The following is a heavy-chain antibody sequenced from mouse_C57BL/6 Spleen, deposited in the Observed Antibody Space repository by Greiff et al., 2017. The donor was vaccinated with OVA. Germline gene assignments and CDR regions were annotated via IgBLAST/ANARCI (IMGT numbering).Heavy chain of an antibody. V-gene: IGHV1-64*01. Sequence: VKLQQPGAELVKPGASVKLSCKASGYTFTSYWMHWVKQRPGQGLEWIGMIHPNSGSTNYNEKFKSKATLTVDKSSSTAYMPPSSLTSEDSAVYYCASSGYGSSYYFGYWGQGTTLTVSS. CDR1: GYTFTSYW. D-gene: IGHD1-1*01. CDR2: IHPNSGST. CDR3: ASSGYGSSYYFGY. J-gene: IGHJ2*01.